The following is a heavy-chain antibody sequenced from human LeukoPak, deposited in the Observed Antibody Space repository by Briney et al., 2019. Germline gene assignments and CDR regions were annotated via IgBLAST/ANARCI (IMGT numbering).Heavy chain of an antibody. CDR1: GYTFTSYY. V-gene: IGHV1-46*01. CDR3: AREGSPILGYCSGGSCYSPYDY. CDR2: INPSGGST. D-gene: IGHD2-15*01. Sequence: ASVKVSCKASGYTFTSYYMHWVRQAPGQGLEWMGIINPSGGSTTYTQKFQGRITMTRDTSTSTVHMELSSLRSDDTAVYYCAREGSPILGYCSGGSCYSPYDYWGQGTLVTVSS. J-gene: IGHJ4*02.